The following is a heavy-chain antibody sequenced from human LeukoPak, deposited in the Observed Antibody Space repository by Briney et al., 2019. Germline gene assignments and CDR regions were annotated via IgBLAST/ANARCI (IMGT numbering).Heavy chain of an antibody. V-gene: IGHV3-64*01. D-gene: IGHD6-13*01. CDR1: GFTFSNHA. J-gene: IGHJ3*02. CDR2: ISSNGGST. Sequence: GGSLRLSCAASGFTFSNHAMHWVRQAPGKGLEYVSAISSNGGSTYYANSVKGRFTISRDNSKSTLYLQMGSLRAEDMAVYYCARDREAGYSSSYDACDIWGQGTMVTVSS. CDR3: ARDREAGYSSSYDACDI.